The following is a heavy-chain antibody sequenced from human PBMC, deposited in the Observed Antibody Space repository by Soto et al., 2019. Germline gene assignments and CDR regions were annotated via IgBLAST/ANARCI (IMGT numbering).Heavy chain of an antibody. Sequence: GGSLRLSCAASGFTFSGSAMHWVRQASGKGLEWVGRIRSKANSYATAYAASVKGRFTISRDDSKNTAYLQMNSLKTEDTAVYYCTTVAYCGGDCYYYWGQGTLVTVSS. V-gene: IGHV3-73*01. CDR1: GFTFSGSA. CDR2: IRSKANSYAT. D-gene: IGHD2-21*02. J-gene: IGHJ4*02. CDR3: TTVAYCGGDCYYY.